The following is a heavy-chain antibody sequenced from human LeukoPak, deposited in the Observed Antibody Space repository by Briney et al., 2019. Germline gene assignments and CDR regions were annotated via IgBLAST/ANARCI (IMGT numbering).Heavy chain of an antibody. CDR2: ISGSGGST. CDR1: GFTFSSYG. Sequence: GSLRLSCAASGFTFSSYGMGWVRQAPGKGLEWVSAISGSGGSTYYADSVKGRFTTSRDSSKNTVYLQMNSLRAEDTAVYYCAKNGLGYAFDIWGQGTMVTVSS. J-gene: IGHJ3*02. V-gene: IGHV3-23*01. CDR3: AKNGLGYAFDI. D-gene: IGHD6-19*01.